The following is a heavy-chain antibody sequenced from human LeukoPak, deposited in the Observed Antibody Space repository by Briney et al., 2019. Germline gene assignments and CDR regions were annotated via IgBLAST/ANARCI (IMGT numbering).Heavy chain of an antibody. CDR3: ARGPYSSGWYAIYYYYGMDV. J-gene: IGHJ6*02. V-gene: IGHV1-8*01. CDR1: GYTFTSYD. D-gene: IGHD6-19*01. Sequence: ASVKVSCKASGYTFTSYDINWVRQATGQGLEWMGWMNPNSGNTGYAQKFQGRVTMTRNTSISTAYMELSSLRSEDTAVYYCARGPYSSGWYAIYYYYGMDVWGQGTTVTVSS. CDR2: MNPNSGNT.